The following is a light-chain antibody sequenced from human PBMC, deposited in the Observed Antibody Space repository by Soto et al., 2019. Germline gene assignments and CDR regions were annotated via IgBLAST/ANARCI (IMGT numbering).Light chain of an antibody. CDR3: LHDYNYPWT. J-gene: IGKJ1*01. CDR1: QGIRND. V-gene: IGKV1-6*01. CDR2: AEA. Sequence: AIQLTQSPSSLSASVGDRVTITCRASQGIRNDLGWYQQKPGKAPKLLIYAEASLQSGVPSRFSGSGSGTDFTLTISSLQPEDFATYYCLHDYNYPWTFGQGTKFEIK.